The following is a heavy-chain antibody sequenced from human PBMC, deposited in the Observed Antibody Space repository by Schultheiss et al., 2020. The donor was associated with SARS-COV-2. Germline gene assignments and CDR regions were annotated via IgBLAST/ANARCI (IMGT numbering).Heavy chain of an antibody. CDR3: ARATEGGYYDSSGYYYYYYGMDV. CDR2: IYTSGST. D-gene: IGHD3-22*01. Sequence: SQTLSLTCAVYGGSFSGYYWSWIRQPAGKGLEWIGRIYTSGSTNYNPSLKSRVTMSVDTSKNQFSLKLSSVTAADTAVYYCARATEGGYYDSSGYYYYYYGMDVWGQGTTVTVSS. CDR1: GGSFSGYY. V-gene: IGHV4-59*10. J-gene: IGHJ6*02.